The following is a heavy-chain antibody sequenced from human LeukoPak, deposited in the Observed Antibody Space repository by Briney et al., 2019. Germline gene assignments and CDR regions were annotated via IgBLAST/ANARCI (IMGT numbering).Heavy chain of an antibody. J-gene: IGHJ6*02. CDR1: GFTFSSYA. D-gene: IGHD3-9*01. CDR3: AKADGDFDWLLLSTYYYYYGMDV. Sequence: GGSLRLSCAASGFTFSSYAMSWVRQAPGKGLEWVSAIRGGDGSSYYTDSVKGRFTSSRDNSKNTLYLQMNSLRAEDTAVYYCAKADGDFDWLLLSTYYYYYGMDVWGQGTTVTVSS. CDR2: IRGGDGSS. V-gene: IGHV3-23*01.